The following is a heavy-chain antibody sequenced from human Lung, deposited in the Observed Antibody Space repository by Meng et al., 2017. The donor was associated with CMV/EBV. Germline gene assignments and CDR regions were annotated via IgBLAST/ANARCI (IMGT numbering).Heavy chain of an antibody. J-gene: IGHJ6*02. CDR3: AGVGGTSTTSGDV. CDR2: ISGFSNYI. V-gene: IGHV3-21*01. D-gene: IGHD1-26*01. Sequence: ESXKISXAVSGFTFSSYTMNWVRQAPGKGLEWVSSISGFSNYIYYADSMKGRFTISRDNAKNLLFLQMNSLSDEDTAVYYCAGVGGTSTTSGDVWGQGTTVTVSS. CDR1: GFTFSSYT.